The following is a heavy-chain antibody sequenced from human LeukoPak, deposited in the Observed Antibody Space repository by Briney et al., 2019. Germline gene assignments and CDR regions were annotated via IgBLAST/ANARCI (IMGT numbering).Heavy chain of an antibody. V-gene: IGHV1-69*04. CDR2: IIPILGIA. Sequence: SVKVSCKASGGTFSSYAISWVRQAPGQGLEWMGRIIPILGIANYAQKFQGRVTITAGKSTSTAYMELSSLRSEDTAVYYCARNYGDYGHFDYWGQGTLVTVSS. J-gene: IGHJ4*02. D-gene: IGHD4-17*01. CDR3: ARNYGDYGHFDY. CDR1: GGTFSSYA.